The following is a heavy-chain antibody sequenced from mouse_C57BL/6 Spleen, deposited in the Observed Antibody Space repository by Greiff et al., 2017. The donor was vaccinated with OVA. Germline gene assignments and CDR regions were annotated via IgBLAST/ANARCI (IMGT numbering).Heavy chain of an antibody. Sequence: EVKLMESGGGLVKPGGSLKLSCAASGFTFSSYAMSWVRQTPEKRLEWVATISDGGSYTYYPDNVKGRFTISRDNAKNNLYLQMSHLKSEDTAMYYCAREGVTGYFDVWGTGTTVTVSS. J-gene: IGHJ1*03. CDR3: AREGVTGYFDV. CDR2: ISDGGSYT. CDR1: GFTFSSYA. D-gene: IGHD2-1*01. V-gene: IGHV5-4*01.